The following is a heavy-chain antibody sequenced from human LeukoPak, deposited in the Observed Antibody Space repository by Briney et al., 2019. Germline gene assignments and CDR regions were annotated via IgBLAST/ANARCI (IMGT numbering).Heavy chain of an antibody. CDR3: AREKDSSGWYPSIFDY. CDR1: GYSISSGYY. Sequence: PSETLSLTCTVSGYSISSGYYWGWIRQPPGKGLEWIGNIYHSGSTFYNPSLKSRVTMSVDTSKNQFSLKLSSVTAADTAVYYCAREKDSSGWYPSIFDYWGQGTLVTVSS. J-gene: IGHJ4*02. D-gene: IGHD6-19*01. CDR2: IYHSGST. V-gene: IGHV4-38-2*02.